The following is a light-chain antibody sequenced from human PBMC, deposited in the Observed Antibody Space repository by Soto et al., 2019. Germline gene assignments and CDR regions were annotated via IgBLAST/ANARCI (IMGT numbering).Light chain of an antibody. V-gene: IGKV3-11*01. Sequence: EVVLTQSPDTLSLSPGERATLSCRTSHSVDIYVAWYQQKPGQAPRLLIYDSYNRVTGIPTRFSGSGSGTDFTLTISSLEPADSAVYYGQQRKYWPPLTFGGGTKVEIK. CDR2: DSY. J-gene: IGKJ4*01. CDR3: QQRKYWPPLT. CDR1: HSVDIY.